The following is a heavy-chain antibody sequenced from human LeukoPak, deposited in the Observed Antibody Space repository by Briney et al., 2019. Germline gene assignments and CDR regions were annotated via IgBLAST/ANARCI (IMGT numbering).Heavy chain of an antibody. D-gene: IGHD6-13*01. CDR3: ARLKYSSSWYGDAFDI. CDR1: GCSFTSYW. CDR2: IYPGDSDT. Sequence: GESLKISCKGSGCSFTSYWIGWVRQMPGKGLEWMGIIYPGDSDTRYSPSFQGQVTISADKSISTAYLQWSSLKASDTAMYYCARLKYSSSWYGDAFDIWGQGTMVTVSS. J-gene: IGHJ3*02. V-gene: IGHV5-51*01.